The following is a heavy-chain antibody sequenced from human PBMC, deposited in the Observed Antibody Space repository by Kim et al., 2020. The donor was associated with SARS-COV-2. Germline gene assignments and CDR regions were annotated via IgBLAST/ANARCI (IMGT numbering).Heavy chain of an antibody. V-gene: IGHV3-15*01. Sequence: GGSLRLSCAASGFTFSNAWMSWVRQAPGKGLEWVGRIKSKTGGGTTDYAAPVKGRFTISRDDSKNMLYLQMNSLKTEDTAVYYCTTDFSYSSGWYSSVDYWGQGTLVTVSS. J-gene: IGHJ4*02. D-gene: IGHD6-19*01. CDR2: IKSKTGGGTT. CDR1: GFTFSNAW. CDR3: TTDFSYSSGWYSSVDY.